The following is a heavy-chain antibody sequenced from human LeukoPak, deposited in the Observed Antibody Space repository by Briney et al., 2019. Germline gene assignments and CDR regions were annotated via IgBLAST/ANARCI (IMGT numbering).Heavy chain of an antibody. D-gene: IGHD3-22*01. CDR3: PRGSIDYYESSGSHY. V-gene: IGHV1-18*01. Sequence: GASVKVSCKASGGTFSSYAISWVRQAPGQGLEWMGWISAYNGNTNYAQKLQGRVTMTTDTSTSTAYMELRSLRSDDTAVYYCPRGSIDYYESSGSHYWGQGTLVTVSP. J-gene: IGHJ4*02. CDR1: GGTFSSYA. CDR2: ISAYNGNT.